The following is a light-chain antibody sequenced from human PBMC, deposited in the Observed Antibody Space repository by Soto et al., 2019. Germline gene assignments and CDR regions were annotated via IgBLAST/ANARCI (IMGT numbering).Light chain of an antibody. Sequence: EIVMTQSPATLSLSPGERATLSCSASENVFSFMAWYQHRPGQAPRLLIYDASNRAAGVPARFSGSGSGTDFTLTISSLEPEDFAVYYCQQRTKWPPIFTFGPGTKVEIK. V-gene: IGKV3-11*01. CDR3: QQRTKWPPIFT. CDR2: DAS. CDR1: ENVFSF. J-gene: IGKJ3*01.